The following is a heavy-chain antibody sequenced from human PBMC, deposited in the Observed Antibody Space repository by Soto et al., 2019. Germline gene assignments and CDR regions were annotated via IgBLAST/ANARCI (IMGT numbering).Heavy chain of an antibody. J-gene: IGHJ1*01. D-gene: IGHD6-13*01. V-gene: IGHV4-39*07. CDR2: IYYSGST. Sequence: SETLSLTCTVSGGSISSSSYYWGWIRQPPGKGLEWIGSIYYSGSTYYNPSLKSRVTISVDTSKNQFSLKLSSVTAADTAVYYCASPPSLAAAGTRWNAEYFQHWGQGTLVTVSS. CDR3: ASPPSLAAAGTRWNAEYFQH. CDR1: GGSISSSSYY.